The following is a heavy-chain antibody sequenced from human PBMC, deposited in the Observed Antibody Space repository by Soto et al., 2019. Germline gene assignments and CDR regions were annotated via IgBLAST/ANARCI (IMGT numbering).Heavy chain of an antibody. Sequence: SETLSLTCTVSGGSISSYYWSWIRQPPGKGLEWIGYIYYSGSTNYNPSLKSRVTISVDTSKNQFSLKLSSVTAADTAMYYCARQLLAIVGPTTLDYWGQGTLVTVSS. D-gene: IGHD1-26*01. CDR3: ARQLLAIVGPTTLDY. J-gene: IGHJ4*02. CDR1: GGSISSYY. V-gene: IGHV4-59*08. CDR2: IYYSGST.